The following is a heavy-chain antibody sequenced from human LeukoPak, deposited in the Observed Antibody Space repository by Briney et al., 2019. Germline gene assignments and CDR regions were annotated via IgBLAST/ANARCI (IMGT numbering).Heavy chain of an antibody. CDR1: GGSISSSSYY. Sequence: PSETPSLTCTVSGGSISSSSYYWGWIRQPPGKGLEWIGSIYYSGSTYYNPSLKSRVTISVDTSKNQFSLELSSVTAADTAVYYCARHPPQALFDYWGQGTLVTVSS. CDR2: IYYSGST. CDR3: ARHPPQALFDY. V-gene: IGHV4-39*01. J-gene: IGHJ4*02.